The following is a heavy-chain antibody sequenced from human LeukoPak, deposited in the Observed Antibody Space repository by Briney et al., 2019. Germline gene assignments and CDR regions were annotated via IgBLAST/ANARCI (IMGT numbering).Heavy chain of an antibody. CDR3: ARLSGSSPY. CDR2: INSDGSST. D-gene: IGHD1-26*01. J-gene: IGHJ4*02. Sequence: GSLRLSCAASGFTFNNYSMSWVRQAPGKGLVWISRINSDGSSTSYADSVKGRFTISRDNAKNTLYLQMNSLRAEDTAVYYYARLSGSSPYWGQGTLVTVSS. V-gene: IGHV3-74*01. CDR1: GFTFNNYS.